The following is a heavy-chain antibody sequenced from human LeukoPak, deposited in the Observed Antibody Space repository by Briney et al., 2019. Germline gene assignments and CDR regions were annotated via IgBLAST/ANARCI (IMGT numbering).Heavy chain of an antibody. CDR3: ARDGQPFDS. D-gene: IGHD6-13*01. Sequence: GGSLRLSCAASGFSFTSYWMSWVRQAPGRGLEWVANMNQAGSEKYYVDSVKGRFTISRDNAKNSLSLQMNSLRAEDTAVYYCARDGQPFDSWGQGTLVTVSS. CDR2: MNQAGSEK. V-gene: IGHV3-7*04. CDR1: GFSFTSYW. J-gene: IGHJ4*02.